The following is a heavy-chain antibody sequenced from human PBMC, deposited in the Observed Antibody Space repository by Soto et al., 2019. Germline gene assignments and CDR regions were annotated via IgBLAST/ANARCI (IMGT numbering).Heavy chain of an antibody. J-gene: IGHJ4*02. V-gene: IGHV6-1*01. CDR2: TYYRSKWYN. CDR3: VRVAAPRGFDY. CDR1: GDSVSSNSAA. D-gene: IGHD6-13*01. Sequence: PQTLSLTCAVSGDSVSSNSAAWNLIRQSPSRGLEWLGRTYYRSKWYNDYAVSVKSRITINPDTSKNQFSLQLNSVTPEDTAVYYCVRVAAPRGFDYWGQGTLVTVSS.